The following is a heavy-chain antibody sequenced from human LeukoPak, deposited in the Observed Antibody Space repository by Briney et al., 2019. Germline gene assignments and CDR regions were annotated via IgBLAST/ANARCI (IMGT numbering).Heavy chain of an antibody. D-gene: IGHD3-22*01. J-gene: IGHJ5*02. CDR3: ARDGPDRAAWFDP. CDR2: ISDYNGNT. CDR1: GYTFSSYG. Sequence: ASVKVSCKASGYTFSSYGISWVRQAPGQGLEWMGWISDYNGNTNYAQKVQGRVTMTTDQFTSTAYMELRSLRSDDTAVYYCARDGPDRAAWFDPWGQGTLVTVSS. V-gene: IGHV1-18*01.